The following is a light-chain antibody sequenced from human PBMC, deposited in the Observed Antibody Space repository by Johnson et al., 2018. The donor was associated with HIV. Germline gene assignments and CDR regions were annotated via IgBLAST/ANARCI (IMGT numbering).Light chain of an antibody. CDR2: DNN. CDR3: GTWNSSLSAHNYV. V-gene: IGLV1-51*01. J-gene: IGLJ1*01. CDR1: SSNIGNND. Sequence: QSVLTQPPSVSAAPGQKVTISCSGSSSNIGNNDVSWYQQLPGTAPKLLIYDNNKRPSGIPDRFSGSKSGTSATLGITGLQTGDEADYYCGTWNSSLSAHNYVFGTGTEVTVL.